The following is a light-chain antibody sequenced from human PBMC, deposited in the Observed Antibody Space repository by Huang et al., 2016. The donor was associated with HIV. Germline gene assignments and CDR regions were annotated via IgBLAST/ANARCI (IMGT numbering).Light chain of an antibody. CDR2: DAS. CDR1: QSISSY. Sequence: DIQMTQSPSSLSASVGDRVTITCRASQSISSYLNWYQQKPGKAPKLLIYDASSLQSGVPSRFSGSGSWTDFTLTISSLQPEDFATYYCQQSYSTPRTFGQGTKLEIK. J-gene: IGKJ2*02. CDR3: QQSYSTPRT. V-gene: IGKV1-39*01.